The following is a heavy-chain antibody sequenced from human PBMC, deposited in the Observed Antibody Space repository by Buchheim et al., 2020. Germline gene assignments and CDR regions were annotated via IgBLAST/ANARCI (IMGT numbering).Heavy chain of an antibody. CDR2: ITPISGTA. Sequence: QVQLVQSGAEVKKPGSSVRVSCKASGGTFYYAISWVRQAPGQGLEWMGGITPISGTANYAQKFKGRLTITADESTRTGYVELSSLRAEDTAVYYCARDPIAAADHYYYYYGMDVWGQGTT. D-gene: IGHD6-13*01. CDR1: GGTFYYA. J-gene: IGHJ6*02. V-gene: IGHV1-69*01. CDR3: ARDPIAAADHYYYYYGMDV.